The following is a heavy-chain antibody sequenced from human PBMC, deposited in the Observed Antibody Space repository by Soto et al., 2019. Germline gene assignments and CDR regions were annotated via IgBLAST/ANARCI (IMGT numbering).Heavy chain of an antibody. D-gene: IGHD3-3*01. Sequence: SETLSLTCTVSGGSISSYYWSWIRQPPGKGLEWIAYIYYSGSTTYNPSLERRVTISVDTSKNQFSLKLSSVTAADTAVYYCAREDRRFSSPHFDYWGQGTLVTVSS. V-gene: IGHV4-59*01. J-gene: IGHJ4*02. CDR1: GGSISSYY. CDR2: IYYSGST. CDR3: AREDRRFSSPHFDY.